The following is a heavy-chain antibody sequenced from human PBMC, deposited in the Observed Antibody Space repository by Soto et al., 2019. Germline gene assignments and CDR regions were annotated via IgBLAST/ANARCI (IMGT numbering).Heavy chain of an antibody. Sequence: ASVKVSCKASGYTFTSYRISRVRLAPGQGLEWMGWISAYNGNTNYAQKLQGRVTMTTDTSTSTAYMELRSLRSDDTAVYYCASSPIGQRGWYYFDYWGQGTLVTVSS. CDR3: ASSPIGQRGWYYFDY. CDR1: GYTFTSYR. V-gene: IGHV1-18*01. D-gene: IGHD6-19*01. J-gene: IGHJ4*02. CDR2: ISAYNGNT.